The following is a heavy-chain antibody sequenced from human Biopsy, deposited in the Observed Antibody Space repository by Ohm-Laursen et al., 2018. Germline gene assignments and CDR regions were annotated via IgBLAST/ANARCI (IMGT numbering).Heavy chain of an antibody. V-gene: IGHV4-34*01. J-gene: IGHJ6*02. Sequence: TLSLTCAVYVGSFSGYYRSWIRQPPGKGLEWIGEIKHSGSTNYNPSLKSRVTISVDTSKNQFSLKLSSVTAADTAVYYCARGMRYCTNAVCYKSGSGSYYRYYYGMDVWGQGTTVTVSS. CDR1: VGSFSGYY. D-gene: IGHD2-8*01. CDR3: ARGMRYCTNAVCYKSGSGSYYRYYYGMDV. CDR2: IKHSGST.